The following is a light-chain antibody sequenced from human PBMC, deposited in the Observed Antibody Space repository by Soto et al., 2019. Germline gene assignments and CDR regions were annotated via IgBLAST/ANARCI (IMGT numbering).Light chain of an antibody. V-gene: IGLV2-11*01. CDR1: SSDVGAYDY. CDR2: DVS. Sequence: QSALTQPPSVSGSPGQSVTISCTGTSSDVGAYDYVSWYQQHPGKAPKLMIYDVSKRPSGVPDRFSGSKSGNTASLTISGLQAEDEADYYCSSYAGSNNYVFGTGTKVTVL. J-gene: IGLJ1*01. CDR3: SSYAGSNNYV.